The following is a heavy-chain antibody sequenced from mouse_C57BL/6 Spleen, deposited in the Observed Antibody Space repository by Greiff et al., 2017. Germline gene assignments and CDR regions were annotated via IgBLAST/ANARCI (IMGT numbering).Heavy chain of an antibody. CDR1: GYSITSGYY. D-gene: IGHD1-2*01. CDR3: ARDQGLLRPLDY. J-gene: IGHJ2*01. V-gene: IGHV3-6*01. Sequence: EVKLQESGPGLVKPSPSLSLTCSVTGYSITSGYYWNWIRQFPGNKLEWMGYISYDGSNNYNPALKNRISITRDTSKNQFFLKLNSVTTEDTATYYCARDQGLLRPLDYWGQGTTLTVSS. CDR2: ISYDGSN.